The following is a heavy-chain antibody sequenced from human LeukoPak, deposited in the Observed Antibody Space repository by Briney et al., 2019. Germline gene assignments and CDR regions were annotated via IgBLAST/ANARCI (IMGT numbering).Heavy chain of an antibody. CDR3: ARDVGGRARGVIITSLDY. CDR2: ISYDGSNK. D-gene: IGHD3-10*01. CDR1: GFTFSSYA. Sequence: AGSLRLSCAASGFTFSSYAMHWVRQAPGKGLEWVAVISYDGSNKYYADSVKGRFTISRDNSKNTLYLQMNSLRAEDTAVYYCARDVGGRARGVIITSLDYWGQGTLVTVSS. V-gene: IGHV3-30*04. J-gene: IGHJ4*02.